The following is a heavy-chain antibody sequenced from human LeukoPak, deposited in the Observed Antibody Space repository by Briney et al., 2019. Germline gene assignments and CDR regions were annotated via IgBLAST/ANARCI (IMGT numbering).Heavy chain of an antibody. CDR3: ARGESWAFDY. Sequence: GGSLRLSCAASGFTFSSYWMSWVRQAPGEGLELVANIKQDGSEKYYVDSAKGRFIVSRDNAKNSLYLQMNSLRAEDTAVYYCARGESWAFDYWGQGTLVIVSS. D-gene: IGHD1-26*01. CDR1: GFTFSSYW. CDR2: IKQDGSEK. V-gene: IGHV3-7*05. J-gene: IGHJ4*02.